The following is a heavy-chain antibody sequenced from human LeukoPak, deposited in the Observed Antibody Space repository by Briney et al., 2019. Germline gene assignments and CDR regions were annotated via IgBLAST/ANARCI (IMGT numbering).Heavy chain of an antibody. V-gene: IGHV1-2*02. J-gene: IGHJ3*02. CDR3: ARVLGGRAPLVPSIGIAEWLLEGDAFDI. CDR2: INPNSGGT. D-gene: IGHD3-3*01. Sequence: ASVKVSCKASGYTFTDYYIHWVRQAPGQGLEWMGWINPNSGGTNYAQKFRGRTTMTRDTSISTAYMELSRLRSDDTAVYYCARVLGGRAPLVPSIGIAEWLLEGDAFDIWGQGTMVTVSS. CDR1: GYTFTDYY.